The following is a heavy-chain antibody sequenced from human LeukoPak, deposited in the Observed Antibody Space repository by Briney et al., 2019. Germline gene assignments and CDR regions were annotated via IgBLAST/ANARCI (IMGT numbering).Heavy chain of an antibody. J-gene: IGHJ4*02. V-gene: IGHV1-18*01. D-gene: IGHD3-3*01. CDR3: ARDTGVVWDFDY. CDR2: INPDNGRT. CDR1: GYSFTTYG. Sequence: ASVKVSCKASGYSFTTYGISWVRQAPGQGLEWMGWINPDNGRTKYVERFQDRVTMTTDTSTSTAYMELSSLRSDDTAVYYCARDTGVVWDFDYWGQGTLVTVSS.